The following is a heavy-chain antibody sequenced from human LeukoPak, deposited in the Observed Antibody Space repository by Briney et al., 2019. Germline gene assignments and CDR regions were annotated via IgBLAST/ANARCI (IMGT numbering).Heavy chain of an antibody. D-gene: IGHD3-22*01. Sequence: GGSLRLSCAASGFTFSSYGMHWVRQAPGKGLEWVAFIRYDGSNKYYADSVKGRFTISRDNSKNTLYLQMNSLRADDTAVYYCARGGYRGSSGYFDYWGQGTLVTVSS. CDR2: IRYDGSNK. V-gene: IGHV3-30*02. CDR3: ARGGYRGSSGYFDY. CDR1: GFTFSSYG. J-gene: IGHJ4*02.